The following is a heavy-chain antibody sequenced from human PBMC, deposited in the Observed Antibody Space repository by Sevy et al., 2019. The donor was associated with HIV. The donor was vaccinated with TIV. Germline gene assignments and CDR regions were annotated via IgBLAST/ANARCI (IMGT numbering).Heavy chain of an antibody. J-gene: IGHJ4*02. V-gene: IGHV4-59*13. CDR3: ASYMGSGTSFDY. CDR2: IHSSGNT. CDR1: GGSITNYY. D-gene: IGHD6-13*01. Sequence: SETLSLTCTVSGGSITNYYWGWIRQPPGMRLEWIGYIHSSGNTNSNPSLKSRVTISVDTSKNQFSLNLNSVTAADTAVYYCASYMGSGTSFDYWGQGTLVTVSS.